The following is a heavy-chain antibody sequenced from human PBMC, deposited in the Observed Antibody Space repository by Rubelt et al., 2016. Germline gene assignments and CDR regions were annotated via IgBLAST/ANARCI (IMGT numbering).Heavy chain of an antibody. V-gene: IGHV5-51*01. CDR1: GYTFTTYW. CDR2: IYPGDSDT. Sequence: EVQLVQSGAEVKKPGESLKISCKGSGYTFTTYWIGWVRQMPGKGLEWMGIIYPGDSDTRYSPSFQGQVTISADKSINTAYLQWSSLKASDTAMYYCARTYYYDSTCLYYTIWGQGTLVTVSS. D-gene: IGHD3-22*01. CDR3: ARTYYYDSTCLYYTI. J-gene: IGHJ4*02.